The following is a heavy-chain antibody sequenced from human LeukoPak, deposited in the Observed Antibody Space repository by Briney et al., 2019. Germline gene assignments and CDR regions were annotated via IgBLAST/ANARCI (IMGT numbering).Heavy chain of an antibody. CDR3: ARDYLPGRDDYYYMDV. J-gene: IGHJ6*03. CDR1: GFTFSTYV. V-gene: IGHV3-23*01. Sequence: GGSLRLSCAASGFTFSTYVISWVRQAPGKGLEWVSDISGSGGSTYSADSVKGRFTIFRDNSKNTLYLQMNSLRADDTALYYCARDYLPGRDDYYYMDVWGKGTTVTVSS. D-gene: IGHD3-16*02. CDR2: ISGSGGST.